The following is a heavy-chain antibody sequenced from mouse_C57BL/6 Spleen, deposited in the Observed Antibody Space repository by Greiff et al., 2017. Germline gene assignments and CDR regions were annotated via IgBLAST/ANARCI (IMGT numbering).Heavy chain of an antibody. D-gene: IGHD2-4*01. J-gene: IGHJ3*01. Sequence: QVQLQQSGAELMKPGASVKLSCKATGYTFTGYWIEWVKQRPGHGLEWIGEILPGSGSTNYNEKFKGKATFTADTSSNTAYMQLSSLTTEDSAIYYCARGRGDYDAWFAYWGQGTLVTVSA. CDR2: ILPGSGST. CDR1: GYTFTGYW. V-gene: IGHV1-9*01. CDR3: ARGRGDYDAWFAY.